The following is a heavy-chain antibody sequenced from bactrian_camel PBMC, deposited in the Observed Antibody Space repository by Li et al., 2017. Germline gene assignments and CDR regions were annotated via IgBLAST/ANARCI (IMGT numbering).Heavy chain of an antibody. Sequence: VQLVESGGGSVRAGGSLTLTCAVSGFNTRIYCMGWSRQQVPGKGREGIAALYPDAGSTYYDDSVKGRFTISRDGSKNTVYLQMNSLKADDTAMYYCAATRYLGWSLLQPAKYNYRGQGTQVTVS. V-gene: IGHV3S31*01. J-gene: IGHJ4*01. D-gene: IGHD1*01. CDR1: GFNTRIYC. CDR3: AATRYLGWSLLQPAKYNY. CDR2: LYPDAGST.